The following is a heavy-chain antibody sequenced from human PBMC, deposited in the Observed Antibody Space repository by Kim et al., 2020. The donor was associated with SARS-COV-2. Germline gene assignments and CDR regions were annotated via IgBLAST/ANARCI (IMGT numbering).Heavy chain of an antibody. D-gene: IGHD3-3*01. CDR3: ARDGGITRFGVVTADYGMDF. Sequence: GGSLRLSCAASGFTFSSYSMNWVRQAPGKGLEWVSSISRSSSYIYYADSVKGRFTISRDNAKNSLYLQMNRLRAEDTAVYYCARDGGITRFGVVTADYGMDFWGQGTTVTVSS. CDR2: ISRSSSYI. J-gene: IGHJ6*02. V-gene: IGHV3-21*01. CDR1: GFTFSSYS.